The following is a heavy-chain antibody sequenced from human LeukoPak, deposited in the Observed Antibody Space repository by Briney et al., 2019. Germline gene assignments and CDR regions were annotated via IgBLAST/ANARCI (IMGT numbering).Heavy chain of an antibody. J-gene: IGHJ4*02. CDR3: AKDRWRDGSSSFDN. CDR1: GYTFTTYS. Sequence: ASVKVSSKASGYTFTTYSINWVRQAPGQGLEWMGWISTYNGNSNYAQKLQGRVTMTTDTSTSTAYMELRSLRSDDTAMYYCAKDRWRDGSSSFDNWGQGTLVTVSS. D-gene: IGHD6-6*01. V-gene: IGHV1-18*01. CDR2: ISTYNGNS.